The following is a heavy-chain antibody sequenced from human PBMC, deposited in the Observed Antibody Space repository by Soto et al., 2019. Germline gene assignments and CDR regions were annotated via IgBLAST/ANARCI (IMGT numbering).Heavy chain of an antibody. Sequence: EVQLLESGGGLVQPGGSLRLSCAASGFTFSSYAMRWVRQAPGKGLEWVSAISGSGGSTYYAASVKGRFTISRDNSKHTLYLQMNSRRAEDAAVDYCASRGGGSYDDYWGQGTLVTVSS. CDR3: ASRGGGSYDDY. J-gene: IGHJ4*02. V-gene: IGHV3-23*01. D-gene: IGHD1-26*01. CDR1: GFTFSSYA. CDR2: ISGSGGST.